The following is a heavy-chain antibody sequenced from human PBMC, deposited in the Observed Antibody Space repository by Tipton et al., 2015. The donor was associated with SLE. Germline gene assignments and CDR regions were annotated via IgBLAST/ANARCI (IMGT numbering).Heavy chain of an antibody. CDR2: IYYSGST. J-gene: IGHJ2*01. Sequence: LRLSCAVYGGSISSHYWSWIRQPPGKGLEWIGYIYYSGSTNYNPSLKSRVTISVDTSKNQFSLKLSSVTAADTAVYYCARDSPQRTWYFDLWGRGTLVTVSS. V-gene: IGHV4-59*11. CDR1: GGSISSHY. CDR3: ARDSPQRTWYFDL.